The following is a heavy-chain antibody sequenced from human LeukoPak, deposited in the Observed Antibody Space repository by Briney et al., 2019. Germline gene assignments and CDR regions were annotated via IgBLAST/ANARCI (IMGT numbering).Heavy chain of an antibody. CDR3: ARDVADCSGGSCYFPPQQPFDY. J-gene: IGHJ4*02. D-gene: IGHD2-15*01. CDR2: ISSSSSYI. CDR1: GFTFSSYS. V-gene: IGHV3-21*01. Sequence: GGSLRLSCAASGFTFSSYSMNWVRQAPGKGLEWVSSISSSSSYIYYADSVKGRFTISRDNAKNSLYLQMNSLRAEDTAVYYCARDVADCSGGSCYFPPQQPFDYWGQGTLVTVSS.